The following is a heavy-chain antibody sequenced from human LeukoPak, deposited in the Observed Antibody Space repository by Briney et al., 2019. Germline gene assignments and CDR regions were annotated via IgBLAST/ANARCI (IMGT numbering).Heavy chain of an antibody. CDR3: ARYGGNADY. J-gene: IGHJ4*02. Sequence: ASVKVSCKASGYTFISCQMHWVRQAPGQGLEWMGVINPSGGSTSYAQKFQGRVTMTRDTSTSTVYMELSSLRSEDTAVYYCARYGGNADYWGQGSLVTVSS. CDR2: INPSGGST. D-gene: IGHD4-23*01. CDR1: GYTFISCQ. V-gene: IGHV1-46*01.